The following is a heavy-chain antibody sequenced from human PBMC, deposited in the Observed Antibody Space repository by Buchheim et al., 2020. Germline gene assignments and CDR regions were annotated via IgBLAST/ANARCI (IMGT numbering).Heavy chain of an antibody. J-gene: IGHJ6*02. CDR3: ARHPYYGSGHYSYTMDV. CDR2: AFYSGST. D-gene: IGHD3-10*01. V-gene: IGHV4-39*01. CDR1: GGSVSSRDDY. Sequence: QLQLQESGPGLVKPSETLSLTCSVSGGSVSSRDDYWAWIRQPPGKGLEWIGSAFYSGSTYYNPSLKSRLTISVDTSKNQFSLKLSSVTAADTAVYYCARHPYYGSGHYSYTMDVWGQGTT.